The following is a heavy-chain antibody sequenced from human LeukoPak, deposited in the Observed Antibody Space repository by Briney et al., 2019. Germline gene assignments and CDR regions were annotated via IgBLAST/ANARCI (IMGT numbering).Heavy chain of an antibody. CDR2: INGPSDTI. D-gene: IGHD5-24*01. V-gene: IGHV3-48*04. CDR3: TTYGRDGYRGYF. Sequence: GGSLRLSCAASGFIFSSYSVSWVRQAPGKGLEWVSYINGPSDTIYYADSVKGRFSISRDNAKYSVYLQMSSLRAEDTAVYYCTTYGRDGYRGYFWGQGALVTVSS. CDR1: GFIFSSYS. J-gene: IGHJ4*02.